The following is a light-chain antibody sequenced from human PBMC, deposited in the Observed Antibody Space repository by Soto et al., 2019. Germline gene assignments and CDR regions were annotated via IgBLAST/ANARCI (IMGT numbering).Light chain of an antibody. CDR3: QQYTNWPYT. J-gene: IGKJ2*01. CDR2: GAS. Sequence: EIVMTQSPATLSVSPGERASLSCRASQSVGRNLAWYQQTAGQAPRLLIYGASTRATGIPARFSGSGSGTEFTLTISSLQSEYFAVYSCQQYTNWPYTFGQPTKLEI. V-gene: IGKV3-15*01. CDR1: QSVGRN.